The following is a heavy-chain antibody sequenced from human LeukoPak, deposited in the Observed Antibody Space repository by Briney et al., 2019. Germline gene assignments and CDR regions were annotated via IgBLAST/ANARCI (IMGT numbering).Heavy chain of an antibody. V-gene: IGHV3-53*01. J-gene: IGHJ4*02. Sequence: GGSLRPSCAASGFTVSSNYMSWVRQAPGKGLEWGSVIYSGGSTYYAGSVKGRLTISRDNSTTWLCLEMNSLTAEDTAVYYCARDTDYLGTYWGQGTLVTVSS. CDR2: IYSGGST. CDR3: ARDTDYLGTY. D-gene: IGHD4-11*01. CDR1: GFTVSSNY.